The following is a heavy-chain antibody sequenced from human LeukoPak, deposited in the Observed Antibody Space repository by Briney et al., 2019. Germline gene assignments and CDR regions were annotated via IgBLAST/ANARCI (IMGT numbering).Heavy chain of an antibody. CDR1: GFSLSTSEVG. V-gene: IGHV2-5*02. CDR3: AHVAVAVAQFDY. CDR2: VYWDDDK. J-gene: IGHJ4*02. Sequence: SGPTLVNPTQTLTLTCTFSGFSLSTSEVGVGWIRQPPGKALEWLTLVYWDDDKLYSPSLRNRLTINKDTSKNQVVLTLTNVDPVDTATYYCAHVAVAVAQFDYWRQGIPVTVSS. D-gene: IGHD4-23*01.